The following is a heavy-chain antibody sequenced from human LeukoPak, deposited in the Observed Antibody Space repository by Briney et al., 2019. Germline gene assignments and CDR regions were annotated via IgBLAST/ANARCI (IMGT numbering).Heavy chain of an antibody. D-gene: IGHD4-17*01. CDR1: GYTFTSYA. V-gene: IGHV1-3*01. J-gene: IGHJ4*02. Sequence: ASVKVSCKASGYTFTSYAMHWVRQAPGQRLEWMGWINAGNGNTKYSQKFQGRVTITRDTSACTAYMELSSLRSEDTAVYYCASQYDTVTAFDYWGQGTLVTVSS. CDR3: ASQYDTVTAFDY. CDR2: INAGNGNT.